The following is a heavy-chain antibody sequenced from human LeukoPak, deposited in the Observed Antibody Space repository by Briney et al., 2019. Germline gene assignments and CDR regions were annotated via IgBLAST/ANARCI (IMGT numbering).Heavy chain of an antibody. V-gene: IGHV4-30-2*01. Sequence: PSETLSLTCTVSGGSISSGGYSWSWIRQPPGKGLEWIGYIYHSGSTYYNPSLKSRVTISVDRSKNQFSLKLSSVTAADTAVYYCARGHPSYDILTGYYTGGAVYAFDIWGQGTMVTVSS. CDR1: GGSISSGGYS. D-gene: IGHD3-9*01. J-gene: IGHJ3*02. CDR2: IYHSGST. CDR3: ARGHPSYDILTGYYTGGAVYAFDI.